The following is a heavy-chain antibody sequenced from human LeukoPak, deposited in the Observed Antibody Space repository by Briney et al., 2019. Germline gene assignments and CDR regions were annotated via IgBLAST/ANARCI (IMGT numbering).Heavy chain of an antibody. CDR3: ARGTFSLWFGESGYYFDY. Sequence: GASVKVSCKASGYTFTSYGISWVRQAPGQGLEWMGWISAYNGNTNYAQKLQGRVTMTTDTSTSTAYMELRSLRSDDTAVYYCARGTFSLWFGESGYYFDYWGQGTLVTVSS. V-gene: IGHV1-18*01. D-gene: IGHD3-10*01. CDR2: ISAYNGNT. CDR1: GYTFTSYG. J-gene: IGHJ4*02.